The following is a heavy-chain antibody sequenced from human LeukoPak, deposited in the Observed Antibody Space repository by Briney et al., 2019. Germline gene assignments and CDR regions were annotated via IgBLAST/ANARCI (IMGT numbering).Heavy chain of an antibody. Sequence: GGSLRLSCAASGFTFSRFWMHWVRQAPGKGLEWVSRINSEGTSTSYADSVKGRFDISRDSAKSTLYLHMNSLRAEDTAMYFCAGSYYDFLTGYHNYLDYWGQGILVTVSS. CDR1: GFTFSRFW. D-gene: IGHD3-9*01. J-gene: IGHJ4*02. CDR3: AGSYYDFLTGYHNYLDY. CDR2: INSEGTST. V-gene: IGHV3-74*01.